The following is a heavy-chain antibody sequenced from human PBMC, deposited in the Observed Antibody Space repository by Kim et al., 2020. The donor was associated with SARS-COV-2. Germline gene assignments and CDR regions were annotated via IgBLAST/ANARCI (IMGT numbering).Heavy chain of an antibody. CDR2: ISYDGSNK. CDR1: GFTFSSYA. CDR3: ARDIVVVVAAIHNWFDP. J-gene: IGHJ5*02. D-gene: IGHD2-15*01. Sequence: GGSLRLSCAASGFTFSSYAMHWVRQAPGKGLEWVAVISYDGSNKYYADSVKGRFTISRDNSKNTLYLQMNSLRAEDTAVYYCARDIVVVVAAIHNWFDPWGQGTLVTVSS. V-gene: IGHV3-30*04.